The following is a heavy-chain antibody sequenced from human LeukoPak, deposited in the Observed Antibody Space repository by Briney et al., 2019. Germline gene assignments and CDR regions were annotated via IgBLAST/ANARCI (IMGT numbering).Heavy chain of an antibody. V-gene: IGHV1-2*02. D-gene: IGHD1-26*01. Sequence: GASVTVSCKASGYTFTVYYMHWVRQAPGQGLEWMGWINPNGGGTNYAQQFQGRVTMTSDTSISTAYMELSSLRSDDTAVYYCARDSYSGSYYYWGQGTLVTVSS. CDR3: ARDSYSGSYYY. CDR1: GYTFTVYY. J-gene: IGHJ4*02. CDR2: INPNGGGT.